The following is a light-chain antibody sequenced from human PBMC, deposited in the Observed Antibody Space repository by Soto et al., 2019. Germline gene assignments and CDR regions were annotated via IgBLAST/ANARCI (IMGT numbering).Light chain of an antibody. V-gene: IGKV3-11*01. CDR3: QQHSNWPLT. Sequence: EIVLTQSPATLSLSPGEGATISCRASQSVSSYLAWYQQKPSQAPRLLMYDASNRATGIPARFSGSGSGTDFTLTISSLEPEDFAVYYCQQHSNWPLTFGGGTKVEIK. CDR2: DAS. J-gene: IGKJ4*01. CDR1: QSVSSY.